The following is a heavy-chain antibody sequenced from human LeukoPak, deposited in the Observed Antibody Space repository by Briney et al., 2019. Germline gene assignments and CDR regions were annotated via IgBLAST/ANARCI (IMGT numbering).Heavy chain of an antibody. CDR3: ARGVSSSRNGFDY. V-gene: IGHV1-2*02. CDR2: INPNSGGT. Sequence: ASVKVSCKASGYTFTGYYMHWVRQAPGQGLEWMGWINPNSGGTNYAQKFQGRVTMTRDTSISTAYMELSRLRSDDTAVHYCARGVSSSRNGFDYWGQGILVTVSS. CDR1: GYTFTGYY. D-gene: IGHD6-6*01. J-gene: IGHJ4*02.